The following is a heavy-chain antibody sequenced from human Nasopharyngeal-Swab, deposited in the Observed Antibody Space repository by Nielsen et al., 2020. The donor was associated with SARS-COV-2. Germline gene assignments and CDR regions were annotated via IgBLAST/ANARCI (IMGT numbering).Heavy chain of an antibody. D-gene: IGHD6-13*01. J-gene: IGHJ4*02. CDR2: ITAGNGNT. Sequence: ASVKVSCNASGYTFTSYGISWVRQAPGQRLEWMGWITAGNGNTQYSQKFHDRLTLTSDTSANTAYMDLSSLRSEDTAVYYCVRDDGSSWLLDKWGQGTLVTVSA. CDR3: VRDDGSSWLLDK. CDR1: GYTFTSYG. V-gene: IGHV1-3*01.